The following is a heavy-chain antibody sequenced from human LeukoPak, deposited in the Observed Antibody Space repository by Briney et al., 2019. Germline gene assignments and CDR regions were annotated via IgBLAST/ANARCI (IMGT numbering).Heavy chain of an antibody. CDR1: GFTFSTYG. J-gene: IGHJ4*02. CDR2: IRYDGSNK. CDR3: AKADTSVWYEVDYFDY. Sequence: GGSLRLSCAASGFTFSTYGMHWVRQAPSKGLEWVAFIRYDGSNKDFADSVKGRFTISRDNSKNTLYLQTNSLRAEDTAVYYCAKADTSVWYEVDYFDYWGQGTLVTVSS. D-gene: IGHD6-19*01. V-gene: IGHV3-30*02.